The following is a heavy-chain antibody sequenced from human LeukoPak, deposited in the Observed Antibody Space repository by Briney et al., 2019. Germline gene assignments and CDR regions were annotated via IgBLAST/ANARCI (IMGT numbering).Heavy chain of an antibody. J-gene: IGHJ4*02. Sequence: GESLKISCKGSGYSFTSYWIGWVRQMPGKGLEWMGIIYPGDSDTRYSPSFQGQVTISADKSISTAYLQWSSLKASDTAMYYCARLEASEYSSSSGVDYWGQGTLVTVSS. CDR3: ARLEASEYSSSSGVDY. D-gene: IGHD6-6*01. CDR1: GYSFTSYW. V-gene: IGHV5-51*01. CDR2: IYPGDSDT.